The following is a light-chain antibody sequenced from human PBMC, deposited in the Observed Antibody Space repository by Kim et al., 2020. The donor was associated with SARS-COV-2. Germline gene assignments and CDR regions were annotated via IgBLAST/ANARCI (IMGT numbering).Light chain of an antibody. CDR3: MQSTQFPWT. Sequence: DLVWTQPPLSSPFTLGQPASISCRSSQGLVHSDGDTYLNWLQQRPGQSPRLLIYKISKRFSGVPDRFSGSGAGTDFTLKISRVEAEDVGVYYCMQSTQFPWTFGQGTKVDIK. CDR2: KIS. V-gene: IGKV2-24*01. CDR1: QGLVHSDGDTY. J-gene: IGKJ1*01.